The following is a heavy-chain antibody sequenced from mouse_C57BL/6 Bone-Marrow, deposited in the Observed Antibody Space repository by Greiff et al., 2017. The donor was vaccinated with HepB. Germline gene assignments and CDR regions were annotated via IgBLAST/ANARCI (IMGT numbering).Heavy chain of an antibody. CDR2: IYPRSGNA. CDR1: GYTFTSYG. J-gene: IGHJ3*01. CDR3: AREADYDPFAY. V-gene: IGHV1-81*01. Sequence: VQLQQSGAELARPGASVKLSCKASGYTFTSYGISWVKQRPGQGLEWIGEIYPRSGNAYYNEKFKGKATLTADKSSSTAYMELRSLTSEDSAVYFCAREADYDPFAYWGQGTLVTVSA. D-gene: IGHD1-1*01.